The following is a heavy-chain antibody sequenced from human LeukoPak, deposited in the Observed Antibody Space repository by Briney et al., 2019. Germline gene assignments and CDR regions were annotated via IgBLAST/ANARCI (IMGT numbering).Heavy chain of an antibody. CDR3: ARGFFYRPIDY. V-gene: IGHV4-59*01. CDR1: GGSISSYY. Sequence: SETLSLTCTVSGGSISSYYWSWIRQPPGKGLEWIGYIYYSGSTNYNPSLKSRVTISVDTSKNQFSLKLSSVTAADTAVYYCARGFFYRPIDYWGQGTLVTVSS. D-gene: IGHD2/OR15-2a*01. CDR2: IYYSGST. J-gene: IGHJ4*02.